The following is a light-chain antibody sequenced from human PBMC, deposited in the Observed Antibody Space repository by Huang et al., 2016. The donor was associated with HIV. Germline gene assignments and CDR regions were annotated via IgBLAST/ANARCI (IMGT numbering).Light chain of an antibody. V-gene: IGKV3-15*01. J-gene: IGKJ4*01. CDR2: GAS. Sequence: ERVMTQSPATVSLSPRERATLSCRASLSVSTNLAWYQQRPGQAPRLLIYGASTRATGIPARFSGGGSGAEFTLTISSLQSEDFAVYYCQQYDNWPLTFGGGTKVQIK. CDR1: LSVSTN. CDR3: QQYDNWPLT.